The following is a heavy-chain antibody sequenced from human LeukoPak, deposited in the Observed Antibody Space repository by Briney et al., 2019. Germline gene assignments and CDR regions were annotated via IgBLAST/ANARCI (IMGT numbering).Heavy chain of an antibody. CDR1: GGTFSSYA. D-gene: IGHD2-21*02. CDR2: INPNSGGT. J-gene: IGHJ4*02. V-gene: IGHV1-2*02. CDR3: ARGPYCGGDCYGGYFDY. Sequence: ASVKVSCKASGGTFSSYAISWVRQAPGQGLEWMGWINPNSGGTNYAQKFQGRVTMTRDTSISTAYMELSRLRSDDTAVYYCARGPYCGGDCYGGYFDYWGQGTLVTVSS.